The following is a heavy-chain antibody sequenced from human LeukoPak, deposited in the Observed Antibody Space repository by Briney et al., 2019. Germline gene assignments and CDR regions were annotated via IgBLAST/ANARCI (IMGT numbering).Heavy chain of an antibody. CDR3: ARGPRAAADDY. CDR1: GYTFINFA. CDR2: INAGNGNT. D-gene: IGHD6-13*01. J-gene: IGHJ4*02. Sequence: ASVKVSCKASGYTFINFAINWGRQAPGQRPEWLGWINAGNGNTKYSQKFQGRLTITRDTSASTAYLELSNLTSEDTAIYYCARGPRAAADDYWGQGTLVTVSS. V-gene: IGHV1-3*01.